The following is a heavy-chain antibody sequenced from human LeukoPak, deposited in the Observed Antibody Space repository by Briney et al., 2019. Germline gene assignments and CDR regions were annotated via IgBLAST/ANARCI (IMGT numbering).Heavy chain of an antibody. Sequence: SGTLSLTCTLSRGSIMTTHWWSWVRQPPGKGLEWIGEIYHTGTTNYSPSLKSRLTISVDQSKNQFSLKLNAVTAADTAVYYCARRVAVRPVYAFDIWGQGTMVTVSS. CDR3: ARRVAVRPVYAFDI. V-gene: IGHV4-4*02. J-gene: IGHJ3*02. CDR1: RGSIMTTHW. D-gene: IGHD6-6*01. CDR2: IYHTGTT.